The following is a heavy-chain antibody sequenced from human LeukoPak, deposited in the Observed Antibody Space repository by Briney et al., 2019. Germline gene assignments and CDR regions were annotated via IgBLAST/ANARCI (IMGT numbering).Heavy chain of an antibody. CDR2: IKSKRDGGTT. D-gene: IGHD2/OR15-2a*01. CDR3: TTNVMDY. J-gene: IGHJ4*02. Sequence: GGSLTLSCAASGFTFSNAWMSWVRQAPGKGLEWVGRIKSKRDGGTTDYAARGKGRFTISRDDSKNTLYLQMNSLKTEDTALYYCTTNVMDYWGQGTLVTVSS. V-gene: IGHV3-15*01. CDR1: GFTFSNAW.